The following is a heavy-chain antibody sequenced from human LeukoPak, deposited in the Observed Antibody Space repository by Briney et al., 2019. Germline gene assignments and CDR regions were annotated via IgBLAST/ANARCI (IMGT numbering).Heavy chain of an antibody. J-gene: IGHJ4*02. CDR2: ISSEGRDK. V-gene: IGHV3-30*18. CDR1: GFTFSSHG. Sequence: GRSLRLSCAASGFTFSSHGIHWVRLAPGKGLEWVAVISSEGRDKYYADSVKGRFTISRDNPKNTLYLQMNSLRAEDTAVYYCAKDWGYASGTFFVNWGQGTLVTVSS. CDR3: AKDWGYASGTFFVN. D-gene: IGHD6-19*01.